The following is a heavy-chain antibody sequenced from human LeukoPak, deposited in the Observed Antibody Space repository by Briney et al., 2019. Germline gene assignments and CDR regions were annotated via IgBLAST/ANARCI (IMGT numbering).Heavy chain of an antibody. CDR1: GYTFTSYA. V-gene: IGHV1-46*01. Sequence: GASVKVSCKASGYTFTSYAMNWVRQAPGQGLEWMGIINPSGGSTSYAQKFQGRVTMTRDMSTSTVYMELSSLRSEDTAVYYCARAVGCSGGSCYGSFSLNFDYWGQGTLVTVSS. CDR2: INPSGGST. CDR3: ARAVGCSGGSCYGSFSLNFDY. D-gene: IGHD2-15*01. J-gene: IGHJ4*02.